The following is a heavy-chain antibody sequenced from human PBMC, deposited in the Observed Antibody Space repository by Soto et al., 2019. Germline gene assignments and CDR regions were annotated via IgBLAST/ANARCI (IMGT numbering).Heavy chain of an antibody. CDR3: ARQITMTGNGLDP. Sequence: SGPTPVNPTQTLTLTCTFSGVSLSTSGMRVSWIRQPPGKALEWLARIDWDDDKFYSTSLKTRLTISKDTSKNQVVLTMTNMDPVDTATYYCARQITMTGNGLDPWGQGTLVTVSS. CDR1: GVSLSTSGMR. V-gene: IGHV2-70*04. J-gene: IGHJ5*02. D-gene: IGHD3-22*01. CDR2: IDWDDDK.